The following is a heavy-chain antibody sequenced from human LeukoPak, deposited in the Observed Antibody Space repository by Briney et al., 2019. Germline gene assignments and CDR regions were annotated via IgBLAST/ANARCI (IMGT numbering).Heavy chain of an antibody. CDR3: AKGDYGYYYYMDV. V-gene: IGHV3-23*01. D-gene: IGHD4-17*01. CDR2: ISGPGGST. Sequence: GGSLRLSCAASGLTFSNNAMKWVRQAPGKGLEWVSTISGPGGSTYYGDSVKGRFTTSRDNSKNTVYLQMNSLRADDTAIYYCAKGDYGYYYYMDVWGKETTVTVSS. J-gene: IGHJ6*03. CDR1: GLTFSNNA.